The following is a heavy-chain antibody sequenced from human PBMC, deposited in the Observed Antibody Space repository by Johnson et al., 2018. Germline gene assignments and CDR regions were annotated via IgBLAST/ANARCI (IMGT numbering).Heavy chain of an antibody. CDR3: ARDTLSVAGTVPFCFDY. D-gene: IGHD6-19*01. J-gene: IGHJ4*02. CDR1: GFSFSSYS. Sequence: VQLVQSGGGLVKPGGSXRLSCAASGFSFSSYSMNWVRQAPGKGLEWVSSISSTRSFIYYADSVRGRFSVSRDNAKKSLYLEQKNRRAEDTAVYFCARDTLSVAGTVPFCFDYWGQGTLVTVSS. V-gene: IGHV3-21*01. CDR2: ISSTRSFI.